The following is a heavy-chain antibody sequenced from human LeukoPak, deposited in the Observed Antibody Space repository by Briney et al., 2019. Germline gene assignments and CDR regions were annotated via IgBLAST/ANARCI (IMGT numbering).Heavy chain of an antibody. J-gene: IGHJ5*02. V-gene: IGHV1-2*02. CDR1: GYTFTNYA. CDR2: INPKSGGT. D-gene: IGHD2/OR15-2a*01. Sequence: ASVTVSCKASGYTFTNYAMNWVRQAPGQGLEWMGWINPKSGGTNYAQNFQGRVTMTRDTSSTTVYMELTRLRSDDTAVYYCARPLGSLKEYWWFDPWGQGTLVTVSS. CDR3: ARPLGSLKEYWWFDP.